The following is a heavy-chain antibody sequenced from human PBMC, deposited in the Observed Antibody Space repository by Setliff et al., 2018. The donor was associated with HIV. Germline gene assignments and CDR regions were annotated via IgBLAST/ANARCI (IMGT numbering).Heavy chain of an antibody. CDR1: GFTFSSYA. CDR3: AKDTIAAAGTRGWFDP. D-gene: IGHD6-13*01. CDR2: ISVSGRST. V-gene: IGHV3-23*01. J-gene: IGHJ5*02. Sequence: GGSLRLSCAASGFTFSSYAMSWVRQAPGEGLEWVSVISVSGRSTYYADSVKGRFTISRDNTKNSLYLLMDSLTVEDTAIYFCAKDTIAAAGTRGWFDPWGQGTLVTVSS.